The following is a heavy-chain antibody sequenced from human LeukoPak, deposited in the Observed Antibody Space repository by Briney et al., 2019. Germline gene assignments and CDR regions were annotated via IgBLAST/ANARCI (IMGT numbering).Heavy chain of an antibody. D-gene: IGHD3-10*01. CDR2: ISRNGDNT. V-gene: IGHV3-64*01. J-gene: IGHJ4*02. Sequence: PGGSLRLSCAASGFTFSSYAMHWVRQAPGKGLEYVSAISRNGDNTYYANSVTGRFTISRDNSKNTLYLQMGSLRADDMAMYYRARVGDINYFDYWGQGTLVTVSS. CDR3: ARVGDINYFDY. CDR1: GFTFSSYA.